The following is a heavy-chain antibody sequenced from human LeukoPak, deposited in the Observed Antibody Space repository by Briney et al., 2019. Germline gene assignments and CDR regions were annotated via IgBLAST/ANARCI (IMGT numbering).Heavy chain of an antibody. V-gene: IGHV3-11*01. J-gene: IGHJ4*02. D-gene: IGHD1-20*01. CDR1: GFTFSDYY. CDR2: ISSSGSTI. CDR3: ARENNWNDPRVDY. Sequence: GGSLRLSCAASGFTFSDYYMSWIRQAPGKGLEWVSYISSSGSTIYYADSVKGRFTISRDNAKNSLFLQMNSLRAEDTAVYYCARENNWNDPRVDYWGQGTLVTVSS.